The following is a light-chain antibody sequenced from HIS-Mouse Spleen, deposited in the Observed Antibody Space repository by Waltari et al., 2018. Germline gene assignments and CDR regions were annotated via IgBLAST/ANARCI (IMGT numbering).Light chain of an antibody. CDR3: SSYTSSSTLVV. J-gene: IGLJ2*01. CDR1: SSDVGVYNY. V-gene: IGLV2-14*03. CDR2: DVS. Sequence: QSALTQPASVSGSPGQSIPISCTGTSSDVGVYNYVSWYQQHPGKAPKLMIYDVSNRPSGVSNRFSGSKSGNTASLTISGLQAEDEADYYCSSYTSSSTLVVFGGGTKLTVL.